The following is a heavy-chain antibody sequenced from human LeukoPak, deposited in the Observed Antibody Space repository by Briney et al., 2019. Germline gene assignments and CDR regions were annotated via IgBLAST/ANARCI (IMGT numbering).Heavy chain of an antibody. J-gene: IGHJ4*02. CDR2: IWYDGSNK. CDR1: GFTFSSYG. Sequence: PGGSLRLSCAASGFTFSSYGMHWVRQAPGKGLEWVAFIWYDGSNKYYADSVKGRFTISRDNSKNTLYLQMNSLRAEDTAVYYCAKLLWFGESTDYWGQGTLVTVSS. CDR3: AKLLWFGESTDY. D-gene: IGHD3-10*01. V-gene: IGHV3-30*02.